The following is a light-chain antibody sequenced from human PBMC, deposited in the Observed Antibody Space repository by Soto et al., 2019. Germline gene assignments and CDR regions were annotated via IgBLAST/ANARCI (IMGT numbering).Light chain of an antibody. J-gene: IGLJ3*02. Sequence: QSVLTQPVSVSASPGQSITISCAGTSSDIGSFDYVSWYQHHPGNAPKLVISAVSRRSSGISDRFSGSKSGNTATLTISGLQAEDEADYYCASYTTSTTQVFGGGTKVTVL. CDR1: SSDIGSFDY. V-gene: IGLV2-14*01. CDR3: ASYTTSTTQV. CDR2: AVS.